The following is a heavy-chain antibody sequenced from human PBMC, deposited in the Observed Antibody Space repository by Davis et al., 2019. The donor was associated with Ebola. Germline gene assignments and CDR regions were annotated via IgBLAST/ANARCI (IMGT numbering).Heavy chain of an antibody. V-gene: IGHV1-18*01. CDR3: ARAGATLTQSFDN. J-gene: IGHJ4*02. Sequence: AASVKVSCKASGYSFTTYGISWVRQAPGQGLEWMGWISAYNGNTNYAQKLQGRVTMTTDTTTSTAYMELRSLRSHDTAVYYCARAGATLTQSFDNWGQGTLVTVSS. CDR1: GYSFTTYG. D-gene: IGHD7-27*01. CDR2: ISAYNGNT.